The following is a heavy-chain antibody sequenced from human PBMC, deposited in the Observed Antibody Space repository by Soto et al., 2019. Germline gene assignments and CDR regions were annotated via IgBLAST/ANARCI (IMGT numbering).Heavy chain of an antibody. CDR3: AKLDTSGDMPTMAAAETH. V-gene: IGHV3-30*18. D-gene: IGHD3-16*01. J-gene: IGHJ1*01. CDR1: GFSFSAYG. CDR2: MSYDGSKK. Sequence: QVQLVEFGGGVVQPGGSLRLSCAASGFSFSAYGMHWVRQSPGKGLEWVAVMSYDGSKKYYLDSVKGQFTISRDNSQNTLFLQMNTLRPEDSALYYCAKLDTSGDMPTMAAAETHWGQGTLVTVSS.